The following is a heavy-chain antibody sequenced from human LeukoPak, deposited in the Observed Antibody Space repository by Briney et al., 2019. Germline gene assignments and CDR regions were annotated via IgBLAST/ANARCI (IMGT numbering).Heavy chain of an antibody. CDR2: ISGSGGST. Sequence: GGSLRLSCAASGSTFSSYAMSWVRQAPGKGLEWVSAISGSGGSTYYADSVKGRFTISRDNSKNTLYLQMNSLRAEDTAVYYCAKPGDFWSGFLAAFDIWGQGTMVTVSS. CDR3: AKPGDFWSGFLAAFDI. D-gene: IGHD3-3*01. CDR1: GSTFSSYA. V-gene: IGHV3-23*01. J-gene: IGHJ3*02.